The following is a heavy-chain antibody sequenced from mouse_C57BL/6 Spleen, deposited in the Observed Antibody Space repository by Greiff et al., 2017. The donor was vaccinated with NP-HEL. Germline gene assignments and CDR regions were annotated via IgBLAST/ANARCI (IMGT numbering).Heavy chain of an antibody. Sequence: EVQLQQSGPELVKPGASVKISCKASGYTFTDYYMNWVKQSHGKSLEWIGDINPNNGGTSYNQKFKGKATLTVDKSSSTAYMELRSLTSEDSAVYYCARDITTVVADWYFDVWGTGTTVTVSS. CDR3: ARDITTVVADWYFDV. D-gene: IGHD1-1*01. CDR2: INPNNGGT. J-gene: IGHJ1*03. CDR1: GYTFTDYY. V-gene: IGHV1-26*01.